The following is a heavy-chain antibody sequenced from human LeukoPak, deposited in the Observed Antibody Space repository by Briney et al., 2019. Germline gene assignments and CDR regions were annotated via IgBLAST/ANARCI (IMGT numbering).Heavy chain of an antibody. CDR1: GFTFSNHA. D-gene: IGHD3-22*01. V-gene: IGHV3-64*01. Sequence: GGSLRLSCAASGFTFSNHAMHWVRQVPGKALEYVAVISSNGANTFHAKSLNDRFTISRDNSKNILYLQMGSLRAEDMAVYYCARGEEFYDSSGYRRLDSWGQGTLVVVSS. J-gene: IGHJ4*02. CDR2: ISSNGANT. CDR3: ARGEEFYDSSGYRRLDS.